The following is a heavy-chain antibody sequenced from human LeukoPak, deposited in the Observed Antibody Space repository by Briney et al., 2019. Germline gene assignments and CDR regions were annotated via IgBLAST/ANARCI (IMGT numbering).Heavy chain of an antibody. D-gene: IGHD3-10*01. CDR1: GFTFSSYA. V-gene: IGHV3-23*01. CDR3: ARDPSLLGFGELLP. J-gene: IGHJ5*02. CDR2: ISGSGSST. Sequence: GGSLRLSCAASGFTFSSYAMSWVRQAPGKGLEWVSAISGSGSSTYYADSVKGRFTFSRDNSKNTLYLQMNSLRAEDTAVYYCARDPSLLGFGELLPWGQGTLVTVSS.